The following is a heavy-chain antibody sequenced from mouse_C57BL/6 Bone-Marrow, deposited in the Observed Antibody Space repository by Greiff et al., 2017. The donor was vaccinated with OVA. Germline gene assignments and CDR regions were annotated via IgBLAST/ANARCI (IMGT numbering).Heavy chain of an antibody. CDR3: ATRYLSYAMDD. CDR2: IYPGSGST. CDR1: GYTFTSYW. D-gene: IGHD1-1*01. J-gene: IGHJ4*01. V-gene: IGHV1-55*01. Sequence: QVQLQQSGAELVKPGASVKMSCKASGYTFTSYWITWVKQRPGQGLEWIGDIYPGSGSTNYNEKFKSKATLTVDTSSSTAYMQLSSLTSEDSAVYYCATRYLSYAMDDWGQGTSVTVSS.